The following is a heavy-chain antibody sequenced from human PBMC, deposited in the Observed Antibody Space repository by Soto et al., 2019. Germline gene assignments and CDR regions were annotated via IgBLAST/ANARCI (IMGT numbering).Heavy chain of an antibody. J-gene: IGHJ4*02. V-gene: IGHV1-46*01. CDR1: GYTFTSYY. Sequence: GASVKVSCKASGYTFTSYYMHWVRQAPGQGLEWMGIINPSGGSTSCAQKFQGRVTMTRDTSTSTVYMELSSLRSEDTAVYYCAKSGSIRGSFDWGQGTLVTVSS. D-gene: IGHD1-26*01. CDR3: AKSGSIRGSFD. CDR2: INPSGGST.